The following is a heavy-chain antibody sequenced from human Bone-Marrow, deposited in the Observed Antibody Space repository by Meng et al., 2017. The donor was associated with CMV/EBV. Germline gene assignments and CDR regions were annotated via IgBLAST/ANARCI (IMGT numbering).Heavy chain of an antibody. V-gene: IGHV3-13*03. J-gene: IGHJ4*02. CDR3: ARGLMVRGVIYTENFDY. CDR1: GFTFSSYD. Sequence: GGSLRLSCAACGFTFSSYDMHWVRQATGKGLEWVSAIGTAGDTYYPGSVKGQFTISRENAKNSLYLQMNSLRAGDTAVYYCARGLMVRGVIYTENFDYWGQGTLVTVSS. D-gene: IGHD3-10*01. CDR2: IGTAGDT.